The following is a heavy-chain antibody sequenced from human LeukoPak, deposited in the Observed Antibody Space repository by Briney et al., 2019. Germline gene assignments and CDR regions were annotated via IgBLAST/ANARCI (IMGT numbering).Heavy chain of an antibody. J-gene: IGHJ3*02. CDR3: AREANSEAFDI. Sequence: SQINSDGTITKYADSVKGRFTISSDNAKKTLYLQMNSLRAEDTAVYYCAREANSEAFDIWGQGTMVTVSS. V-gene: IGHV3-74*03. CDR2: INSDGTIT. D-gene: IGHD1-26*01.